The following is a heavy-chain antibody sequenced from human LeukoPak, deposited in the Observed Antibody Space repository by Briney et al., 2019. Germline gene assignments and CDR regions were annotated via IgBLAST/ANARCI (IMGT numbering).Heavy chain of an antibody. CDR1: GFTFTSSS. J-gene: IGHJ4*02. CDR3: AAVFGSGYYYYFDY. D-gene: IGHD3-22*01. Sequence: SVKVSCKASGFTFTSSSMQWVRQARGQRLEWIGWIAVGSGNTNYAQKFQGRVTTTRDMSTSTAYMELSSLRSEDTAVYYCAAVFGSGYYYYFDYWGRGTLVTVSS. CDR2: IAVGSGNT. V-gene: IGHV1-58*02.